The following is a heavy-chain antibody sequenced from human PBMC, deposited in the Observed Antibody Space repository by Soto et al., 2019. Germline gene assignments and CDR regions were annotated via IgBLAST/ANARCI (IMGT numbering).Heavy chain of an antibody. CDR2: INHSGST. CDR3: ARGNRRVTVTTSGVWFDP. CDR1: GGSFSGYY. Sequence: QVQLQQWGAGLLKPSETLSLTCAVYGGSFSGYYWSWIRQPPGKGLEWIGEINHSGSTNYNPSLKSRVTISVDTSKNQFSRKLSSVTAADTAVYYCARGNRRVTVTTSGVWFDPWGQGTLVTVSS. D-gene: IGHD4-17*01. J-gene: IGHJ5*02. V-gene: IGHV4-34*01.